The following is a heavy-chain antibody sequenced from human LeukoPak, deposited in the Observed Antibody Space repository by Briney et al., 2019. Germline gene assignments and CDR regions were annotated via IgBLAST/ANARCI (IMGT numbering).Heavy chain of an antibody. Sequence: GGSLRLSCAASGFTFSSYGMHWVRQAPGKGPEWVAVIWYDGSNKYYADSVKGRFTISRDNSKNTLYLQMNSLRAEDTAVYYCARAPPGGSNNNAFDIWGQGTMVTVSS. CDR3: ARAPPGGSNNNAFDI. V-gene: IGHV3-33*01. J-gene: IGHJ3*02. CDR2: IWYDGSNK. CDR1: GFTFSSYG. D-gene: IGHD1-26*01.